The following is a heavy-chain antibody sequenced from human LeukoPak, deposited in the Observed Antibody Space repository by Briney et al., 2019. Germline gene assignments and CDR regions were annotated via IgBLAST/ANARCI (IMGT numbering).Heavy chain of an antibody. CDR2: IYYRSKWYS. Sequence: SQTLSLTCAISGDSVSGGSAGWNWIRQSPSKGLEWLGRIYYRSKWYSDYAISVKSRITINPDTSRNQFSLQMNSVTHDDTAVYYCTGGGLFRGLLHWFDPWGQGTLVTVSS. J-gene: IGHJ5*02. D-gene: IGHD3-10*01. CDR1: GDSVSGGSAG. CDR3: TGGGLFRGLLHWFDP. V-gene: IGHV6-1*01.